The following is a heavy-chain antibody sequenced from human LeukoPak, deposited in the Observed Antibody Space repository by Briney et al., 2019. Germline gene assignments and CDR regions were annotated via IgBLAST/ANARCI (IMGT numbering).Heavy chain of an antibody. J-gene: IGHJ6*03. CDR2: ISSTSTT. CDR3: ARDLLPRGMATITAYYYMDV. D-gene: IGHD5-24*01. V-gene: IGHV3-48*01. CDR1: GFTFGSYT. Sequence: GGSPRLSCAVSGFTFGSYTMNWVRQAPGKGLEWVSHISSTSTTYYADSVKGRFTTSRDNAKNLLYLQMNSLRAEDTAVYYCARDLLPRGMATITAYYYMDVWGKGTTVTVSS.